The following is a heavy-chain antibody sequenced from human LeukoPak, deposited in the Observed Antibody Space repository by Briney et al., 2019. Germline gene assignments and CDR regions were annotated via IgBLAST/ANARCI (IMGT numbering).Heavy chain of an antibody. Sequence: PSETLSLTCTVSGGSISSSSYYWGWIRQPPGKGLEWIGSIYYSGSTYYDPSLKSRVTISVDTSKNQFSLKLSSVTAADTAVYYCARQGCGDYVPPRYYYYYYMDVWGKGTTVTVSS. V-gene: IGHV4-39*01. CDR3: ARQGCGDYVPPRYYYYYYMDV. D-gene: IGHD4-17*01. CDR2: IYYSGST. J-gene: IGHJ6*03. CDR1: GGSISSSSYY.